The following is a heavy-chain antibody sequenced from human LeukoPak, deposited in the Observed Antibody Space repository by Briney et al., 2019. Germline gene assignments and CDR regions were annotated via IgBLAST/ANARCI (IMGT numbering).Heavy chain of an antibody. J-gene: IGHJ2*01. Sequence: PSETLSLTCTVSGGSISSSSYYWGWIRQPPGKGLEWIGSIYYSGSTYYNPSLKSRVTISVDTSKNQFSLKLSSVTAADTAVYYCAREVVTYWYFDLWGRGTLVTVSS. CDR3: AREVVTYWYFDL. CDR1: GGSISSSSYY. V-gene: IGHV4-39*07. CDR2: IYYSGST. D-gene: IGHD4-23*01.